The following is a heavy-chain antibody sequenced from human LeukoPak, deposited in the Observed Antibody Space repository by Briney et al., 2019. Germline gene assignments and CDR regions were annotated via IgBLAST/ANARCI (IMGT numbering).Heavy chain of an antibody. CDR1: GFTFITYG. CDR3: AKNGPDYIWGNYLDY. V-gene: IGHV3-30*02. J-gene: IGHJ4*02. CDR2: IRYDGNNK. Sequence: PTGGSLRLSCAASGFTFITYGMHWVRQAPGKGLEWVAFIRYDGNNKYYADSVKGRFTISRDNSKNMLYLEMKSLRPEDTAVYYCAKNGPDYIWGNYLDYWGQGTLVTVSS. D-gene: IGHD3-16*02.